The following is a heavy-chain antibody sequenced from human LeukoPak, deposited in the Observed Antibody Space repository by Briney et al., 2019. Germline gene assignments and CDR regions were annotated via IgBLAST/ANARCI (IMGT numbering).Heavy chain of an antibody. Sequence: KPGGSLRLSCAASGFTFSSYSMNWVRQAPGKGLEWVSSISSSSSYIYYADSVKGRFTIFRDNAKNSLYLQMNSLRAEDTAVYYCARVEVRDGYRRWDYWGQGPLVTVSS. J-gene: IGHJ4*02. CDR3: ARVEVRDGYRRWDY. CDR1: GFTFSSYS. D-gene: IGHD5-24*01. CDR2: ISSSSSYI. V-gene: IGHV3-21*01.